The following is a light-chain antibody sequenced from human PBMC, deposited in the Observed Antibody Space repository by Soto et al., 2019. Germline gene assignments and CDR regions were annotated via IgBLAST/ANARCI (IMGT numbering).Light chain of an antibody. Sequence: EIVMTQSPATLSVSPGERATLSCRASQSVTSNLAWDQQKPGQAPRPLIYGASTRATGIPARFSGSGSGTKFTVTLSSLQSEDFAVYYCQQYNIWPPYTVGQGTKLDIK. CDR3: QQYNIWPPYT. CDR2: GAS. V-gene: IGKV3-15*01. J-gene: IGKJ2*01. CDR1: QSVTSN.